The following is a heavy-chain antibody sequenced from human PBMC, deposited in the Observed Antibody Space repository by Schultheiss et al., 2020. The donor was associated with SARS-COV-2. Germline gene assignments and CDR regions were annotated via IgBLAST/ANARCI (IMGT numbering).Heavy chain of an antibody. V-gene: IGHV4-59*01. J-gene: IGHJ6*03. CDR2: IYNSGSI. Sequence: GSLRLSCTVSGGSISSFYWSWIRQPPGKGLEWIAYIYNSGSINYNSSLKSRVSISVDTPKNQFSLNLSSVTAADTAVYYCARVVQLPQPPYYYYYYMDVWGKGTTVTVSS. D-gene: IGHD5-18*01. CDR1: GGSISSFY. CDR3: ARVVQLPQPPYYYYYYMDV.